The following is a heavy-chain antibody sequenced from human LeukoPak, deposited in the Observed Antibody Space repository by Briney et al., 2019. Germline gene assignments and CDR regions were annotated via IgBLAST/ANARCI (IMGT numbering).Heavy chain of an antibody. CDR2: ISYSGST. J-gene: IGHJ2*01. CDR1: GGSISTSTYY. Sequence: SETLSLTCTVSGGSISTSTYYWGWIRQPPGKGLEWIGSISYSGSTYNNPSLKSRVTISVDTSKNQFSRQLSSVTAPDTAVYYCARRVYSGSYNWYFELWGRGTLVTVSS. D-gene: IGHD1-26*01. V-gene: IGHV4-39*01. CDR3: ARRVYSGSYNWYFEL.